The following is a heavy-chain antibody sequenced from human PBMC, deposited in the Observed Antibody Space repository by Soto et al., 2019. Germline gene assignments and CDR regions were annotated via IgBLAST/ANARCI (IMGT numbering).Heavy chain of an antibody. Sequence: SETLSLTCAVYGGSFSAYYWSWIRQPPGKGLEWIGEVSHSGNTKYYPSLRSRVTLSVDSSKNQISLALTSVTAADTAVYYCARLVYDTRLNYLYFDFWGQGALVTVSS. J-gene: IGHJ4*02. V-gene: IGHV4-34*01. CDR2: VSHSGNT. D-gene: IGHD3-16*01. CDR3: ARLVYDTRLNYLYFDF. CDR1: GGSFSAYY.